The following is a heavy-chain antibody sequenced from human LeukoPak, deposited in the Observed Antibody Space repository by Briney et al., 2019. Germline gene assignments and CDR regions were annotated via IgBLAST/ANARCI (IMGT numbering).Heavy chain of an antibody. V-gene: IGHV3-53*01. J-gene: IGHJ6*02. CDR2: IYSGGST. D-gene: IGHD3-10*01. CDR3: ARYSGPDYYYYGMDV. CDR1: GFTVSSNY. Sequence: GGSLRLSCAASGFTVSSNYMSWVRQAPGKGLEWVSVIYSGGSTYYADSVKGRFTISRDNSKNTLYLQMNSLGAEDTAVYYCARYSGPDYYYYGMDVWGQGTTVTVSS.